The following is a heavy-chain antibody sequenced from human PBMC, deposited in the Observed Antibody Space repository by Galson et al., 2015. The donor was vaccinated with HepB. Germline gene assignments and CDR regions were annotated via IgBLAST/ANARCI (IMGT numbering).Heavy chain of an antibody. D-gene: IGHD3-22*01. J-gene: IGHJ4*02. CDR3: ARRLLYYDSSGYYYSWAFVY. V-gene: IGHV3-7*03. CDR1: GFTFNDYW. CDR2: IKKDGSEK. Sequence: SLRLSCAASGFTFNDYWMSWVRQAPGKGLEWLANIKKDGSEKYYADSVKGRFSISRVNGENLLYLQMNSLRAEDTAVYYCARRLLYYDSSGYYYSWAFVYWGRGTLVTVS.